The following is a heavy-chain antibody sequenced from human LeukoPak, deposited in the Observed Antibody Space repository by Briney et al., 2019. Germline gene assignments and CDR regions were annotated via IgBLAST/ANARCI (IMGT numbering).Heavy chain of an antibody. J-gene: IGHJ4*02. Sequence: SQTLSLTCAVSGGSISSGGYYWSWIRQPPGKGLEWIGYIYYSGSTNYNPSLKSRVTISVDTSQNQFSLKMSSVIAADTAVYYCARRDWSSSWLYFDYWGQGTLVTVSS. V-gene: IGHV4-61*08. CDR2: IYYSGST. CDR1: GGSISSGGYY. CDR3: ARRDWSSSWLYFDY. D-gene: IGHD6-13*01.